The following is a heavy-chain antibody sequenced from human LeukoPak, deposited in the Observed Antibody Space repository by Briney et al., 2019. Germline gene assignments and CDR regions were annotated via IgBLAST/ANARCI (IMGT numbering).Heavy chain of an antibody. V-gene: IGHV4-34*01. CDR2: INHSGST. Sequence: PSETLSLTCAVYGGPFSGYYWSWIRQPPGKGLEWIGEINHSGSTNYNPSLKSRVTISVDTSKNQFSLKLSSVTAADTAVYYCARGSQDIVVVPAAMTSDYWGQGTLVTVSS. CDR3: ARGSQDIVVVPAAMTSDY. J-gene: IGHJ4*02. D-gene: IGHD2-2*01. CDR1: GGPFSGYY.